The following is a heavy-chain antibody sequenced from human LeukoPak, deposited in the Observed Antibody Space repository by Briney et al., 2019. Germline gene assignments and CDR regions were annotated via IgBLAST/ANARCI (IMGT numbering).Heavy chain of an antibody. J-gene: IGHJ4*02. CDR2: ISSSSSYI. V-gene: IGHV3-21*01. Sequence: GGSLRLSCAASGFTFSSYSMNWVRQAPGKGLEWVSSISSSSSYIYYADSVKGRFTISRDNAKNSLYLQMNSLRAEDTAVYYCARDLHLSMVRRGYYFDYWGQGTLVTVSS. CDR1: GFTFSSYS. CDR3: ARDLHLSMVRRGYYFDY. D-gene: IGHD3-10*01.